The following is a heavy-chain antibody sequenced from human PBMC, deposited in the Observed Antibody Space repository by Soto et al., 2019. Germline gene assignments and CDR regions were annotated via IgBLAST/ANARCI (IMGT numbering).Heavy chain of an antibody. J-gene: IGHJ4*02. Sequence: SVKVSCKASGYTFTSYAMHWGRQAPVQRLEWMGWINAGNGNTKYSQKFQGRVTITRDTSASTAYMELSSLRSEDTAVYYCARDRIAARPSNYFDYWGQGTLVTVSS. CDR1: GYTFTSYA. V-gene: IGHV1-3*01. CDR2: INAGNGNT. CDR3: ARDRIAARPSNYFDY. D-gene: IGHD6-6*01.